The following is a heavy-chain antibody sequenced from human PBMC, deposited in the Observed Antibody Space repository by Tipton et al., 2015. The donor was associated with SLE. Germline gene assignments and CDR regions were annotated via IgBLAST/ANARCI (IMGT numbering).Heavy chain of an antibody. V-gene: IGHV3-43*01. CDR3: AKDRGVAAAGGMDV. D-gene: IGHD6-13*01. CDR1: GFTFDDYT. Sequence: GSLRLSCAASGFTFDDYTMHWVRQAPGKGLEWVSLISWDGGSTYYADSVKGRFTISRDNSKNSLYLQMNSLRTEDTALYYCAKDRGVAAAGGMDVWGQGTLVTVSS. CDR2: ISWDGGST. J-gene: IGHJ4*02.